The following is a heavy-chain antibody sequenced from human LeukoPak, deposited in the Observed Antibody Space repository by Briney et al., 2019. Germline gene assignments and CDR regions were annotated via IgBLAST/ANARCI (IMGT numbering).Heavy chain of an antibody. J-gene: IGHJ4*02. CDR2: TSYDGSNK. Sequence: PGGSLRLSCAASGFTFSSYAMHWVRQAPGKGLEWVAVTSYDGSNKYYADSVKGRFTISRDNSKNTLYLQMNSLRAEDTAVYYCARDGPRVDTAMVLYYFDYWGQGTLVTVSS. CDR1: GFTFSSYA. CDR3: ARDGPRVDTAMVLYYFDY. V-gene: IGHV3-30-3*01. D-gene: IGHD5-18*01.